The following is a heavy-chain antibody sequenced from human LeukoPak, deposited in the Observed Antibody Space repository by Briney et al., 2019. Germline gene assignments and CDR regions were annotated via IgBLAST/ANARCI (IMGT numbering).Heavy chain of an antibody. J-gene: IGHJ4*02. Sequence: GGSLRLSCAASGFTSSSYWMSWVRQAPGKGLEWVANIKQDGSEKYYVDSVKGRFTISRDNAKNSLYLQMDSLRAEDTAVYYCARGMSYFRCWGQGTLVTVSS. CDR1: GFTSSSYW. D-gene: IGHD1-26*01. V-gene: IGHV3-7*01. CDR2: IKQDGSEK. CDR3: ARGMSYFRC.